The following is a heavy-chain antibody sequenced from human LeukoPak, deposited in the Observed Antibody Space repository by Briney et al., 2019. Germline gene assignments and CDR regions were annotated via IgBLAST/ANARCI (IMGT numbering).Heavy chain of an antibody. V-gene: IGHV3-30*02. CDR3: AKVPHSWGLFDS. D-gene: IGHD3-16*01. Sequence: PGGSLRLSCAASGFTFSRYGLHWVRQAPGKGLEWVAFIRDDGSTRYYAESAKGRFTVSRDNSKNTLYLQMDSLRTEDTAVYYCAKVPHSWGLFDSWGQGTLVTVSS. CDR2: IRDDGSTR. CDR1: GFTFSRYG. J-gene: IGHJ4*02.